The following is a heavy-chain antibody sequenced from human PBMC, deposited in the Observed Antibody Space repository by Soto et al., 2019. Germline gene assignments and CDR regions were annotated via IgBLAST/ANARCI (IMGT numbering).Heavy chain of an antibody. CDR3: TGRRDPLVHCSGGSCYREGDFDY. V-gene: IGHV3-73*01. CDR1: GFTFSGSA. CDR2: IRSKANSYAT. D-gene: IGHD2-15*01. Sequence: GGSLRLSCAASGFTFSGSAMHWVRQASGKGLEWVGRIRSKANSYATAYAASVKGRFTISGEDSKNTAYLQMNSLKTGDTAVYYCTGRRDPLVHCSGGSCYREGDFDYWGQGTLVTVSS. J-gene: IGHJ4*02.